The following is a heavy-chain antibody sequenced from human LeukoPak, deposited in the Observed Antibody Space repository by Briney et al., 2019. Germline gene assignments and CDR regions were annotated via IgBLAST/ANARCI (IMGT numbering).Heavy chain of an antibody. CDR3: ARGYSNTY. CDR2: IRSEASGGTT. V-gene: IGHV3-49*04. CDR1: GFTLDASG. D-gene: IGHD2/OR15-2a*01. J-gene: IGHJ4*02. Sequence: GGSLRLSCTASGFTLDASGISWVRQVPGKGLEWVGFIRSEASGGTTEYAASVKGRFTISKDDSKTIAYLQMSSLKTEDTAVYYCARGYSNTYWGQGTLVTVSS.